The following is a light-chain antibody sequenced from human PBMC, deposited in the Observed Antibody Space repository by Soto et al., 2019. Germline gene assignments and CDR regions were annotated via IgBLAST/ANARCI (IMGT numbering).Light chain of an antibody. CDR2: GAS. V-gene: IGKV3-15*01. CDR1: QSISSE. J-gene: IGKJ2*01. Sequence: EIVMTQSPATLSVSPGDRATLSCRASQSISSELAWYQQRPGQPPRLLIYGASTRATGVPDRFTGSGSGSDFTLTISGLQSEDFAVHYCQQGHNWPLTFGQGTRLEI. CDR3: QQGHNWPLT.